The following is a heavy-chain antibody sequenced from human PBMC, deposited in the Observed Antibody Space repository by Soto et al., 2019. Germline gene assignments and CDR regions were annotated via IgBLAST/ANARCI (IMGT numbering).Heavy chain of an antibody. Sequence: GGSLRLSCAASGFTFSIYAMSWVRQAPGKGLEWVSTISASGGNTYYADSVKGRFTISRDISKNTLYLQMNSLRADDTAVYFCAKDGTVEGYYRSGSYLDWGQGTRVTVSS. CDR2: ISASGGNT. J-gene: IGHJ4*02. CDR1: GFTFSIYA. CDR3: AKDGTVEGYYRSGSYLD. D-gene: IGHD3-10*01. V-gene: IGHV3-23*01.